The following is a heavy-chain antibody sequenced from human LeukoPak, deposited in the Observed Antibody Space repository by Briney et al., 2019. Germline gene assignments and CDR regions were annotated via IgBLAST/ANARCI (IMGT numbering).Heavy chain of an antibody. J-gene: IGHJ4*02. V-gene: IGHV4-39*02. Sequence: PSETLSLTRTVSGGSISSGSYYWGWIRQPPGKGLEWIGSIYYSGSTYYNPSLKSRVTISVDTSKNQFSLKLISVTAADTAVYFCARDDLQYYDNKPPRARLDCWGQGTLVTVSS. CDR3: ARDDLQYYDNKPPRARLDC. D-gene: IGHD3-22*01. CDR2: IYYSGST. CDR1: GGSISSGSYY.